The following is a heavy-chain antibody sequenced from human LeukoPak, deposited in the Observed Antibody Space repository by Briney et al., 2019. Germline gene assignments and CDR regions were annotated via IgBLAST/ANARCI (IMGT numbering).Heavy chain of an antibody. CDR3: ARLFKVVPAAIHT. CDR2: IYSGGST. J-gene: IGHJ5*02. CDR1: VFTVSSNY. D-gene: IGHD2-2*01. Sequence: PGGSLRLSCAASVFTVSSNYMSWVRQAPGKGLEWGSVIYSGGSTYYADSVKGRFTISRDNSKNTLYLQMNSLRAEDTAVYYCARLFKVVPAAIHTWGQGTLVTVSS. V-gene: IGHV3-53*01.